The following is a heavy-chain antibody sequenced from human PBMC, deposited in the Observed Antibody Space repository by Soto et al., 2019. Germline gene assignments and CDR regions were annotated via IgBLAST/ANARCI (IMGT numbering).Heavy chain of an antibody. CDR3: ARALGYCISTSCPYYYYGMDV. V-gene: IGHV3-23*01. D-gene: IGHD2-2*01. CDR1: GFTFRSYA. Sequence: GGSLRLSCAASGFTFRSYAMNWVRQAPGEGPEWVSVITSSGGDTYYADSVKGRFTISRDNSKNTLYLQMNSLRAEDTAVYYCARALGYCISTSCPYYYYGMDVWGQGTTVTVSS. CDR2: ITSSGGDT. J-gene: IGHJ6*02.